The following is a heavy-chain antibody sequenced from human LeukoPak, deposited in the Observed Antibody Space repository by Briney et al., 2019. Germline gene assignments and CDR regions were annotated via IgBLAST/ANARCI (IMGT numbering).Heavy chain of an antibody. CDR2: INPNSGST. CDR3: ARDCDRNGYYCY. CDR1: GYTFTGYY. V-gene: IGHV1-2*02. D-gene: IGHD3-22*01. Sequence: ASVKVSFKASGYTFTGYYLHWVRQAPGQGLDWMGWINPNSGSTTYAQNFKGRVTMTWDTSISTAYMELSRLRSDDTAVYYCARDCDRNGYYCYWGQGTLVTVSS. J-gene: IGHJ4*02.